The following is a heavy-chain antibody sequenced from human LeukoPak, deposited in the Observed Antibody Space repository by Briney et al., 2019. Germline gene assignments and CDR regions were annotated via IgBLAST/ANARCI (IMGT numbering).Heavy chain of an antibody. CDR3: ARDGPRGYFQH. Sequence: ASVKVSCNTSGYTFTSYGISWVRQAPGQGVEYMGWINTYNGHTNNAQKLQGRVTVTTDTSTSTAYLELRSLRSDDTAVYYCARDGPRGYFQHWGQGTLITVSS. J-gene: IGHJ1*01. CDR2: INTYNGHT. D-gene: IGHD1-14*01. V-gene: IGHV1-18*01. CDR1: GYTFTSYG.